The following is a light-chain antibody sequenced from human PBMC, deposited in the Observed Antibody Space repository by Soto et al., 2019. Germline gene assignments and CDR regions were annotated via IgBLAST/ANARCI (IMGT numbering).Light chain of an antibody. V-gene: IGLV2-23*02. CDR1: SSDVGNYNL. CDR3: CSYAGSSTDV. CDR2: EVS. Sequence: QSALTQPASVSGSAGQSITISCTGTSSDVGNYNLVSWYQQHPGTAPKFMIYEVSKRPSGISSRFSGSKSGNTASLTISGLQPEDEADYFCCSYAGSSTDVFGTGTKLTVL. J-gene: IGLJ1*01.